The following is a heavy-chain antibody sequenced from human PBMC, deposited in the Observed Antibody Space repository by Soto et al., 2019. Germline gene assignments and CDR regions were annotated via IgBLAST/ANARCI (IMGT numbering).Heavy chain of an antibody. CDR2: IGSGSP. Sequence: EVQLLESGGGLLQPGGSLRLSCAASGFTFSGYAMSWVRQAPGKGLEWVSAIGSGSPFYADSVKGRFTLSRDNANSMLYLQMNSLRANDPAVYVCAQDHGSSWYHYNSFAPGGQGTLVTVSS. CDR1: GFTFSGYA. V-gene: IGHV3-23*01. D-gene: IGHD6-13*01. CDR3: AQDHGSSWYHYNSFAP. J-gene: IGHJ5*02.